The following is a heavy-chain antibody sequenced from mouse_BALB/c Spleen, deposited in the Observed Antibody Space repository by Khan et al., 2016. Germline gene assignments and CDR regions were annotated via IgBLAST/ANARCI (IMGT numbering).Heavy chain of an antibody. J-gene: IGHJ4*01. CDR2: INPSTGYT. CDR1: GYTFTSYW. D-gene: IGHD1-1*01. V-gene: IGHV1-7*01. Sequence: QVQLKQSGAELAKPGASVKMSCKASGYTFTSYWMHWVKQRPGQGLEWIGYINPSTGYTEYNQKFKDKATLTADKSSSTAYMQRSSLTSEDSAVYYCATVVAYYAMDYGGQGTSVTVAS. CDR3: ATVVAYYAMDY.